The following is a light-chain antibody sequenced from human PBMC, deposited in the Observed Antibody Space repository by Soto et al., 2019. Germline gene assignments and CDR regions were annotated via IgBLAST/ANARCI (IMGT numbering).Light chain of an antibody. CDR3: SSYTSSSTRV. CDR2: EVS. V-gene: IGLV2-14*01. CDR1: SSDVGGYNY. J-gene: IGLJ3*02. Sequence: QSALTQPASVSGSPGQSITISCTGTSSDVGGYNYVSWYQQHPGKAPKLIIHEVSDRPSGVSNRFSGSKSGNTASLTISGLQAEDEADYYCSSYTSSSTRVFGGGTKVTVL.